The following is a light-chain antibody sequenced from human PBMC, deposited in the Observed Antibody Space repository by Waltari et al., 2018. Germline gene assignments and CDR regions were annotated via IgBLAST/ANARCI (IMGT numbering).Light chain of an antibody. J-gene: IGKJ1*01. Sequence: EIVLTQYPATVSLSPGERVTLSCRASPSISTSLAWYQQKPGQAPRLLIYRAYNGATGIPARFSGSGSGTDFTLTISSLEPEDSAVYYCQQRSSWPRTFGQGTKVEIK. CDR2: RAY. V-gene: IGKV3-11*01. CDR3: QQRSSWPRT. CDR1: PSISTS.